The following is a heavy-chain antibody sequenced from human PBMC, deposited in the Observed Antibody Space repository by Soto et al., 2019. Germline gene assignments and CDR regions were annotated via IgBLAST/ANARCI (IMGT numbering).Heavy chain of an antibody. Sequence: ASVKVSCKASGYTFTSYYMHWVRQAPGQGLEWMGIINPSGGSTSYAQKFQGRVTMTRDTSTSTVYMELSSLRSEDTAVYYCARHVETIIYGDYYMDVWGKGTTVTVSS. D-gene: IGHD4-17*01. CDR1: GYTFTSYY. CDR2: INPSGGST. J-gene: IGHJ6*03. CDR3: ARHVETIIYGDYYMDV. V-gene: IGHV1-46*01.